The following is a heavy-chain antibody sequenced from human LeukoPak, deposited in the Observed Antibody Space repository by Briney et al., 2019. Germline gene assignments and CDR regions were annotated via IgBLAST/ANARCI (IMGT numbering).Heavy chain of an antibody. CDR2: ISSSSSSTI. Sequence: GRSLRLSCAASGFTFSSYAMHWVRQAPGKGLEWVSYISSSSSSTIYYADSVKGRFTISRDNAKNSLYLQMNSLRAEDTAVYYCARSAGENSNTGEYYYMDVWGKGATVTVSS. J-gene: IGHJ6*03. CDR3: ARSAGENSNTGEYYYMDV. D-gene: IGHD7-27*01. V-gene: IGHV3-48*04. CDR1: GFTFSSYA.